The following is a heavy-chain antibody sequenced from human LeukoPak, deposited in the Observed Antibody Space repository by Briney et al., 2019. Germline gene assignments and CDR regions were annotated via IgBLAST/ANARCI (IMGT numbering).Heavy chain of an antibody. Sequence: GGSLRLSCAASGFTFSSYAMSWVRQAPGKGLDWVSAISDGGHNTYYADSVKGRFTISRDNSKNTLYLQMNSLRAEDTAVYYCAKDWSAYYFYLDQWGQGTLVTVSS. CDR3: AKDWSAYYFYLDQ. J-gene: IGHJ4*02. V-gene: IGHV3-23*01. CDR1: GFTFSSYA. D-gene: IGHD3-3*01. CDR2: ISDGGHNT.